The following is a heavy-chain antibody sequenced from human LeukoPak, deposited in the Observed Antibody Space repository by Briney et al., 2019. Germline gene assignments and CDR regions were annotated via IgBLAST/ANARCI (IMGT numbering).Heavy chain of an antibody. J-gene: IGHJ3*02. V-gene: IGHV3-20*04. D-gene: IGHD2-2*01. CDR3: AEHDIVVVPAAMDDAFDI. CDR2: INWNGGST. Sequence: PGGSLRLSCAASGFTFDDYGMSWVRQAPGKGLEWISYINWNGGSTGYADSVKGRFTISRDNSKNTLYLQMNSLGAEDTAVYYCAEHDIVVVPAAMDDAFDIWGQGTMVTVSS. CDR1: GFTFDDYG.